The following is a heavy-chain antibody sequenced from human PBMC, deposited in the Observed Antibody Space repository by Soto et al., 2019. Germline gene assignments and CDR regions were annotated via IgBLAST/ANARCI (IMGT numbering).Heavy chain of an antibody. D-gene: IGHD3-3*01. J-gene: IGHJ6*03. CDR2: ISSSSSYI. CDR3: ARDPRIFGVVTQNYYYYYMDV. V-gene: IGHV3-21*01. Sequence: GGSLRLSCAASGFTFSSYSMNWVRQAPGKGLEWVSSISSSSSYIYYADSVKGRFTISRDNAKNSLYLQMNSLRAEDTAVYYCARDPRIFGVVTQNYYYYYMDVWGKGTTVTVSS. CDR1: GFTFSSYS.